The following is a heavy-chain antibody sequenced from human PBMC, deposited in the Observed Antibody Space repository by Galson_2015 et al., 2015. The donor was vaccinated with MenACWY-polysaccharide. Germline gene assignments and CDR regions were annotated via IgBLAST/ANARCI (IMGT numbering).Heavy chain of an antibody. CDR1: GFTFSGYG. CDR2: ISYDGNNK. V-gene: IGHV3-30*03. CDR3: ARDSYGDYHFDY. D-gene: IGHD4-17*01. J-gene: IGHJ4*02. Sequence: SLRLSCAASGFTFSGYGMHWVRQAPGKGLEWVAVISYDGNNKYYTDSVKGRFTISRDNAKNSLYLQMNSLRAEDTAVYYCARDSYGDYHFDYWGQGTLVTVSS.